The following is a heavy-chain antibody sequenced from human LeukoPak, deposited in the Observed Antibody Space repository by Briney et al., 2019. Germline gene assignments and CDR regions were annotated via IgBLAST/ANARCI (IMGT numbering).Heavy chain of an antibody. V-gene: IGHV1-18*01. Sequence: ASVKVSCKASGYTFTSYGISWVRQAPGQGLEWMGWISAYNGKTIHAQKLQDRVTMTTDTPTSTGYMELRSLISDDTAVYYCARPIGEHAFDIWGQGTMVTVSS. D-gene: IGHD1-26*01. CDR1: GYTFTSYG. CDR3: ARPIGEHAFDI. J-gene: IGHJ3*02. CDR2: ISAYNGKT.